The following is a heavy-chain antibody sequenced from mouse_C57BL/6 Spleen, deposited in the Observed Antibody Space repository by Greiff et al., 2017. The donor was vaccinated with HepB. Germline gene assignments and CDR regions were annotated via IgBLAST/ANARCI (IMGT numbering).Heavy chain of an antibody. CDR3: ARSSTVVEAGFAY. J-gene: IGHJ3*01. CDR2: IRNKANGYTT. Sequence: EVKLVESGGGLVQPGGSLSLSCAASGFTFTDYYMSWVRQPPGKALEWLGFIRNKANGYTTEYSASVKGRFTISRDNSQSILYLQMNALRAEDSATYYCARSSTVVEAGFAYWGQGTLVTVSA. V-gene: IGHV7-3*01. CDR1: GFTFTDYY. D-gene: IGHD1-1*01.